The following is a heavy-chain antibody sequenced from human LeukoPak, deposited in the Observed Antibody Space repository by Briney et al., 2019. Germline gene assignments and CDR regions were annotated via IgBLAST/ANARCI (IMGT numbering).Heavy chain of an antibody. V-gene: IGHV1-69*04. D-gene: IGHD2-15*01. Sequence: GASVKVSCKASGGTFSSYAISWVRQAPGQGREWMGRIIPILGIANYAQKFQGRVTITADKSTSTAYMELSSLRSEDTAVYYCARAGYCSGGSCLNRLDYWGQGTLVTVSS. CDR3: ARAGYCSGGSCLNRLDY. J-gene: IGHJ4*02. CDR2: IIPILGIA. CDR1: GGTFSSYA.